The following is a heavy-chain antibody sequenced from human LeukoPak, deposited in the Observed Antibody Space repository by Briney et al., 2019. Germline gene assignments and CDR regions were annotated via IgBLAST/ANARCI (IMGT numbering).Heavy chain of an antibody. D-gene: IGHD3-16*01. CDR3: ARDGDYVWGSYGLDV. J-gene: IGHJ6*02. V-gene: IGHV4-4*07. CDR1: GDSINTYN. CDR2: IHTSGKT. Sequence: SETLSLTCSVSGDSINTYNWNWIRQPAGKGLEWIGRIHTSGKTNYNPSLKSRVTMSVDTSKNEVSLKLSSVTAADTAAYYCARDGDYVWGSYGLDVWGPGTTVTVSS.